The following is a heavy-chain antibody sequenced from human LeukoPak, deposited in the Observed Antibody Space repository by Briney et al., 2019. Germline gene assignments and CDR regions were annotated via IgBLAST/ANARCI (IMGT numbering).Heavy chain of an antibody. D-gene: IGHD6-13*01. V-gene: IGHV4-59*08. Sequence: SETLSLTCTVSGGSISSYYWSWIRQPPGKGLEWIGYIYYSGSTNYNPSLKSRVTISVDTSKNQFSLKLSSVTAADTAVYYCARWNGLAAAGIDYWGQGTLVTVSS. CDR2: IYYSGST. J-gene: IGHJ4*02. CDR3: ARWNGLAAAGIDY. CDR1: GGSISSYY.